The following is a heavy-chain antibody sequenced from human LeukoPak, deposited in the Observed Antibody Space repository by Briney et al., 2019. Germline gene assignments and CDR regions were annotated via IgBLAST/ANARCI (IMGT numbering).Heavy chain of an antibody. CDR2: IIPIFGTA. D-gene: IGHD2-2*02. V-gene: IGHV1-69*13. CDR3: ARSAAIGRWFDP. CDR1: GGTFSSYA. Sequence: GASVKVSCKASGGTFSSYAISWVRQAPGQGLEWMGGIIPIFGTANYAQKFQGRVTMTADESTSTAYMELSSLRSEDTALYYCARSAAIGRWFDPWGQGTLVTVSS. J-gene: IGHJ5*02.